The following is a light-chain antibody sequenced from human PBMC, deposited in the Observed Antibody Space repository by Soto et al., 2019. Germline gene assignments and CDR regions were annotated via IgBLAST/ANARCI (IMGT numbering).Light chain of an antibody. Sequence: EIVLTQSPGTLSLSPGETATLSCRASQSVARDLTWYQHKPGQAPRLLISRASTGATGIPDRFSGSGSGTDFTLTISSLQSEDFAVYYCQQYNKWRTFGQGTKVEVK. J-gene: IGKJ1*01. V-gene: IGKV3D-15*01. CDR3: QQYNKWRT. CDR1: QSVARD. CDR2: RAS.